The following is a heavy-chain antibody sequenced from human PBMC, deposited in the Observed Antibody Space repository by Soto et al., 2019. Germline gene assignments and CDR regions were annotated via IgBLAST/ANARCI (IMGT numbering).Heavy chain of an antibody. J-gene: IGHJ5*01. D-gene: IGHD3-10*02. Sequence: QVQLQESGPGLVKPSETLSLTCTVSGGSISSYYWSWIRQPPGKGLEWIGFIFYSGSTSYNPSLKSRVTISIDTSEDQCSLKLNSVTAADTAVYYWASMIGDPVLSFDSWGQGTLVAVSS. CDR2: IFYSGST. CDR1: GGSISSYY. CDR3: ASMIGDPVLSFDS. V-gene: IGHV4-59*01.